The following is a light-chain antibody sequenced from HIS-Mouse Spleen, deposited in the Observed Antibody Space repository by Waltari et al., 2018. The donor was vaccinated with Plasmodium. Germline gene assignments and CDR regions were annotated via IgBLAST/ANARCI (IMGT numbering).Light chain of an antibody. J-gene: IGKJ2*01. V-gene: IGKV3-20*01. CDR1: QSVSSSY. CDR3: QQYGSSPPYT. CDR2: CAS. Sequence: EIVLTQSPGTLSLSPGERATLSCRASQSVSSSYLAWYQQKPGPAPRLLIYCASSRATVNPDRFRGSGSGTDFTLTISRLEPEDFAVYYCQQYGSSPPYTFGQGTKLEIK.